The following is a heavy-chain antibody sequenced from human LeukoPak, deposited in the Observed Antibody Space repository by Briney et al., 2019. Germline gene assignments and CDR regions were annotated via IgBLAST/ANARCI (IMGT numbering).Heavy chain of an antibody. V-gene: IGHV1-24*01. J-gene: IGHJ3*02. D-gene: IGHD6-19*01. CDR2: FDPEDGET. Sequence: ASVKVSCKVSGYTLTELSMHWVRQAPGKGLEWTGGFDPEDGETIYAQKFQGRVTMTEDTSTDTAYMELSSLRSEDTAVYYCATGYSSGDDAFDIWGQGTMVTVSS. CDR3: ATGYSSGDDAFDI. CDR1: GYTLTELS.